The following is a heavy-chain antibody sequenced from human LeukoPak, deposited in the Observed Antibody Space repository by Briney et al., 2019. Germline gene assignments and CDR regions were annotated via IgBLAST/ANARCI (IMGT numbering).Heavy chain of an antibody. CDR3: AKSLRMFWGSYYE. J-gene: IGHJ4*02. CDR2: MNPNSGNT. D-gene: IGHD1-26*01. V-gene: IGHV1-8*01. Sequence: VASVKVSCKASGYTFTSYDINWVRQATGQGLEWMGWMNPNSGNTGYAQKFQGRVTMTRNTSISTAYMELNSLRAEDTAVYYCAKSLRMFWGSYYEWGQGTLVTVSS. CDR1: GYTFTSYD.